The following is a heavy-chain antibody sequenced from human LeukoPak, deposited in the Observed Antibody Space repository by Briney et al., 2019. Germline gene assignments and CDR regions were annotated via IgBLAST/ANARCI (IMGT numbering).Heavy chain of an antibody. CDR1: GYTFTGYY. CDR3: ARDSGVAAGS. Sequence: ASVKVSFKASGYTFTGYYMHWVGQAAGQGGEWMGRINPNSGGKNYAQKFQGRVTMTRDTSISTAYMELSRLRSDDTAVYYCARDSGVAAGSWGQGTLVTVSS. CDR2: INPNSGGK. V-gene: IGHV1-2*06. D-gene: IGHD6-13*01. J-gene: IGHJ4*02.